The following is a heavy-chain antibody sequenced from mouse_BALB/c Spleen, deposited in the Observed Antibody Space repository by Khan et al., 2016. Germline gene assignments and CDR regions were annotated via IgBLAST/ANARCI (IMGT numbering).Heavy chain of an antibody. V-gene: IGHV9-3-1*01. D-gene: IGHD1-1*01. Sequence: QIQLVQSGPELKKPGETVKISCKASGYTLTNYGMNWVKQAPGKGLKWMGWINTYTGEPTYADDFKGRFAFSLETSASTAYLQINNLKNEDTATXFCARKSPLLPDYYAMDYWGQGTSVTVSS. CDR1: GYTLTNYG. J-gene: IGHJ4*01. CDR2: INTYTGEP. CDR3: ARKSPLLPDYYAMDY.